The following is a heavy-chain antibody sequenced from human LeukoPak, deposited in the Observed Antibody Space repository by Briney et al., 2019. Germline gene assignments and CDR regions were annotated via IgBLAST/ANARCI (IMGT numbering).Heavy chain of an antibody. V-gene: IGHV5-51*01. Sequence: GESLKISCKGSGYSFTSYWIGWVRQMPGKSLEWMGIIYPGDSDTRYSPSFQGQVTISADKSISTAYLQWSSLKASDTAMYYCARFSGATVVTSRFGFDYWGQGTLVTVSS. CDR2: IYPGDSDT. J-gene: IGHJ4*02. D-gene: IGHD4-23*01. CDR3: ARFSGATVVTSRFGFDY. CDR1: GYSFTSYW.